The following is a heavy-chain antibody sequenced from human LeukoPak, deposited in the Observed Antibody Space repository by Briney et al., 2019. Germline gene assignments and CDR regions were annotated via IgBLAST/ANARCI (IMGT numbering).Heavy chain of an antibody. J-gene: IGHJ4*02. D-gene: IGHD3-10*01. Sequence: GGSLRLSCAASGFTFSSYGIHWVRQAPGKGLEWVAVISFDGTIKYYADSVKGRFTSSRDNSKNTLYLQMNSLRAEDTAVYYCARDDRIWFGELLAFDYWGQGTLVTVSS. V-gene: IGHV3-33*08. CDR2: ISFDGTIK. CDR3: ARDDRIWFGELLAFDY. CDR1: GFTFSSYG.